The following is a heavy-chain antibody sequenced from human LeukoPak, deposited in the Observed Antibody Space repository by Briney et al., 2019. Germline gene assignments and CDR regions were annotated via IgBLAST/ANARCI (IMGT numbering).Heavy chain of an antibody. CDR2: IYYSGST. Sequence: SETLSLTSTVSGASVSIGGYYWSWIRQTPGKGLEWIGYIYYSGSTNYNPSLKSRVTISVDTSKNQFSLKVNSVTAADTAIYYCARRGGSGRSFDYWGQGTLVAVSS. V-gene: IGHV4-61*08. J-gene: IGHJ4*02. D-gene: IGHD3-10*01. CDR1: GASVSIGGYY. CDR3: ARRGGSGRSFDY.